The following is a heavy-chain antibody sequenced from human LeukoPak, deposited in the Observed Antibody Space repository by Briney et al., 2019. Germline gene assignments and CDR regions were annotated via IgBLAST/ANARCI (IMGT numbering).Heavy chain of an antibody. Sequence: GGSLRLSCAASGFTFSSYGMHWVRQDPGKGLEWVAVIWYDGSNKYYADSVKGRFTISRDKSKNTLYLQMNSLRAEDTAVYYCARAEFDPWGQGTLVTVSS. V-gene: IGHV3-33*01. CDR2: IWYDGSNK. J-gene: IGHJ5*02. CDR1: GFTFSSYG. CDR3: ARAEFDP.